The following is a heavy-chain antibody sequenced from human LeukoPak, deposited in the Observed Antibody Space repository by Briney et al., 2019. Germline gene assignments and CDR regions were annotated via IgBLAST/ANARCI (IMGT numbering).Heavy chain of an antibody. J-gene: IGHJ4*02. V-gene: IGHV1-69*05. D-gene: IGHD3-3*01. CDR1: GGTFSSYA. CDR3: ARSHNYDFWSGDLGY. Sequence: SVKVSCKASGGTFSSYAISWVRQAPGQGLEWMGRIIPIFGTANYAQKFQGRVTMTTDTSTSTAYMELGSLRSDDTAVYYCARSHNYDFWSGDLGYWGQGTLVTVSS. CDR2: IIPIFGTA.